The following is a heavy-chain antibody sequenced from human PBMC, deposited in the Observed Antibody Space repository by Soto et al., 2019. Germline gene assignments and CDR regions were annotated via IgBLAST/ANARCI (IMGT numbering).Heavy chain of an antibody. CDR2: IYYSGST. J-gene: IGHJ6*02. Sequence: SETLSLTCTVSGGSISSYYWSWIRQPPGKGLEWIGYIYYSGSTNYNPSLKSRVTISVDTSKNQFSLKLSSVTAADTAVYYCASYSLQGPYYYYYGMDVWGQGTTVTVSS. V-gene: IGHV4-59*01. D-gene: IGHD4-4*01. CDR3: ASYSLQGPYYYYYGMDV. CDR1: GGSISSYY.